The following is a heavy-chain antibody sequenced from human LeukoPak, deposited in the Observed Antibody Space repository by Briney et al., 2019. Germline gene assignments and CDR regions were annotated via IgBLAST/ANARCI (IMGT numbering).Heavy chain of an antibody. D-gene: IGHD1-26*01. CDR3: AREQWGSTFPDY. V-gene: IGHV4-38-2*02. CDR1: GYSISSGYN. J-gene: IGHJ4*02. CDR2: THHNGPT. Sequence: ASETLSLTCFLSGYSISSGYNWGWIRQPPGKGPEWIGSTHHNGPTFYHPSLKSRVTISVDTSLNQVSLNLSPVTAADTAVYYCAREQWGSTFPDYWGQGVLVIVSS.